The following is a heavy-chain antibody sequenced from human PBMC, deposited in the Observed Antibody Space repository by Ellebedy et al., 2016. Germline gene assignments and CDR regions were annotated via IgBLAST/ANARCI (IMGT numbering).Heavy chain of an antibody. D-gene: IGHD3-22*01. V-gene: IGHV3-30*18. Sequence: GGSLRLSXEASGLPFDSKGMHWVRQAPGKGLEWVAAISYDGEGTDYADAVKGRFTISRDNSEDTLFLQMNSLRAEDTAVYYCAKDTSGYCGGYFDFWGQGTLVTVSS. J-gene: IGHJ4*02. CDR1: GLPFDSKG. CDR2: ISYDGEGT. CDR3: AKDTSGYCGGYFDF.